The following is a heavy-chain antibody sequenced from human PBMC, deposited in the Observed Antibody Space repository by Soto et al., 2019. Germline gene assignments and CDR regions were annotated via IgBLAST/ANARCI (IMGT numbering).Heavy chain of an antibody. Sequence: GESLKISCKAAGYTFTTSWIGWVRQVPGKGLEWMGVIFPGDSDTRYSPSFEGHVSISANKSITSAYLEWSTLKASDTAIYYCAAGSDYGGAFLYWGQGSLVTVSS. CDR1: GYTFTTSW. CDR2: IFPGDSDT. CDR3: AAGSDYGGAFLY. J-gene: IGHJ4*02. V-gene: IGHV5-51*01. D-gene: IGHD6-25*01.